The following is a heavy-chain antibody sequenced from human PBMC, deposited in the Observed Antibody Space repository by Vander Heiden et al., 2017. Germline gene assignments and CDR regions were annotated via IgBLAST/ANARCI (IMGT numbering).Heavy chain of an antibody. CDR1: GFFVSANY. J-gene: IGHJ4*02. Sequence: EVQLLESGGGLVEPGGSLRLSCEASGFFVSANYVSWVRQAPGKGLEWVSFINSGGATSYADSVKGRFTVSRDTSKNTLYLQMNNVRVDDTAKYYCATPSNYGYFPLGDWGQGTLVAVSS. CDR3: ATPSNYGYFPLGD. V-gene: IGHV3-53*01. CDR2: INSGGAT. D-gene: IGHD4-17*01.